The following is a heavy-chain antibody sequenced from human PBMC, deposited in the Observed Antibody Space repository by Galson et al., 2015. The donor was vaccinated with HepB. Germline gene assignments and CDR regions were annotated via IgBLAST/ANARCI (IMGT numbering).Heavy chain of an antibody. CDR3: ARDDILTGHGHNWFDP. J-gene: IGHJ5*02. Sequence: SVKVSCKASGYTFTSYYMHWVRQAPGQGLGWMGIINPSGGSTSYAQKFQGRVTMTRDTSTSTVYMELSSLRSEDTAVYYCARDDILTGHGHNWFDPWGQGTLVTVSS. V-gene: IGHV1-46*03. CDR1: GYTFTSYY. D-gene: IGHD3-9*01. CDR2: INPSGGST.